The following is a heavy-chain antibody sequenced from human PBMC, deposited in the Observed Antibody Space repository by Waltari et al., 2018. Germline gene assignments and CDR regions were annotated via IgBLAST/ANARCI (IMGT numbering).Heavy chain of an antibody. Sequence: EEQLVESGGGLAQPGESLRLSCAASGFTFSRYWMDWVRQAPGQGLVWVSRIKMDGSSTTYADSVKGRFTISRDNAKNTLYVQMNRLRAEDTAVYYCARVATKTYSSPVPGRPYYYGMDVWGQGTTVTVSS. CDR2: IKMDGSST. CDR1: GFTFSRYW. V-gene: IGHV3-74*01. D-gene: IGHD6-19*01. CDR3: ARVATKTYSSPVPGRPYYYGMDV. J-gene: IGHJ6*02.